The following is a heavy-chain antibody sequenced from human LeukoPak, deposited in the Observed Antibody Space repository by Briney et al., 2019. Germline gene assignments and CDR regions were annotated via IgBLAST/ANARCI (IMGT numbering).Heavy chain of an antibody. Sequence: ASVKVSCKASGYTFSRYGITWVRQAPGQGLEWMGWISAYNGNTNYAQKFQGRVTMTTDTSTSTAYMELRSLRSDDTAVYYCASNSDSLANYYDSSGYYPDAFDIWGQGTMVTVSS. CDR3: ASNSDSLANYYDSSGYYPDAFDI. CDR2: ISAYNGNT. D-gene: IGHD3-22*01. J-gene: IGHJ3*02. V-gene: IGHV1-18*01. CDR1: GYTFSRYG.